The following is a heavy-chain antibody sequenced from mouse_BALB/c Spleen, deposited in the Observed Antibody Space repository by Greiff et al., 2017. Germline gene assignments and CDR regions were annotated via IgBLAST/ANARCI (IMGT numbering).Heavy chain of an antibody. CDR3: ARSPSDGYYWDWYFDV. J-gene: IGHJ1*01. CDR2: ISYSGST. CDR1: GDSITSGY. D-gene: IGHD2-3*01. V-gene: IGHV3-8*02. Sequence: VQLQQSGPSLVKPSQTLSLTCSVTGDSITSGYWNWIRKFPGNKLEYMGYISYSGSTYYNPSLKSRISITRDTSKNQYYLQLNSVTTEDTATYYCARSPSDGYYWDWYFDVWGAGTTVTVSS.